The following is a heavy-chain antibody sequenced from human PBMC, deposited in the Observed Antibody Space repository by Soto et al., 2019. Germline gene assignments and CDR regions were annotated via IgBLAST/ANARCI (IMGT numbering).Heavy chain of an antibody. CDR1: GYSFAGYW. CDR2: IDPSDSRT. V-gene: IGHV5-10-1*01. Sequence: GESLKISCQGSGYSFAGYWITWVRQKPGKGLEWMGRIDPSDSRTYYSPSFRGHVTISVTKSITTVFLQWSSLRASDTAMYYCARQIYDSDTGPNFQYYFDSWGQGTPVTVSS. CDR3: ARQIYDSDTGPNFQYYFDS. J-gene: IGHJ4*02. D-gene: IGHD3-22*01.